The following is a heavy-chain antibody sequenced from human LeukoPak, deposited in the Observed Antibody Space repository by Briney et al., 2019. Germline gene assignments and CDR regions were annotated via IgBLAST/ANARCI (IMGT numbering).Heavy chain of an antibody. CDR2: IYYSGST. Sequence: SETLSLTCTVSGGSISSYYWSWIRQPPGKGLEWIGYIYYSGSTNYSPSLKSRVTISVDTSKNQFSLKLSSVTAADTAVYYCAREGGYYDSSGYYRSTFDYWGQGTLVTVSS. J-gene: IGHJ4*02. V-gene: IGHV4-59*01. D-gene: IGHD3-22*01. CDR3: AREGGYYDSSGYYRSTFDY. CDR1: GGSISSYY.